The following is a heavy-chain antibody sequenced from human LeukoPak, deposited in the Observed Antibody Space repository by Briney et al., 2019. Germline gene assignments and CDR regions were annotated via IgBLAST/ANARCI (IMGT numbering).Heavy chain of an antibody. CDR2: IYYSGST. V-gene: IGHV4-59*01. D-gene: IGHD5-18*01. CDR1: GGSISSYY. J-gene: IGHJ6*02. Sequence: SETLSLTCTVSGGSISSYYWSWIRQPPGKGLEWIGYIYYSGSTNYNPSLKSRATISVDTSKNQFSLKLSSVTAADTAVYYCARDRGRIQLWSSTIGGYYYGMDVWGQGTTVTVSS. CDR3: ARDRGRIQLWSSTIGGYYYGMDV.